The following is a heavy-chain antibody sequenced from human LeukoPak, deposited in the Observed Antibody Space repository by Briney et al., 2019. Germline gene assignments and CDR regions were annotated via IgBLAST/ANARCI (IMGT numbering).Heavy chain of an antibody. CDR1: GGSISSGGYY. J-gene: IGHJ4*02. Sequence: SETLSLTCTVSGGSISSGGYYWSWLRQPPGKGLEWIAYIYYSGSTNYNPSLKSRVTISVDTSKNQFSLKLSSVTAADTAVYYCVRRGNTSWSDWGQGTLVTVSS. CDR3: VRRGNTSWSD. V-gene: IGHV4-61*08. D-gene: IGHD4-23*01. CDR2: IYYSGST.